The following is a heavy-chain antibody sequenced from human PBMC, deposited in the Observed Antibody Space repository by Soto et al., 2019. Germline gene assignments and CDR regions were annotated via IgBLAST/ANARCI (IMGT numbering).Heavy chain of an antibody. CDR3: ARLGTNGQTLDH. J-gene: IGHJ4*02. D-gene: IGHD3-16*01. CDR2: IYTSGTT. V-gene: IGHV4-4*07. CDR1: GGSISDYF. Sequence: PSETLSLTCTVSGGSISDYFWSWIRQPAGKGLEWVGRIYTSGTTNYNPSLKSRVTMSVDTSKNHFSLRLSSMTAADSAVYYCARLGTNGQTLDHWGQGTLVTVSS.